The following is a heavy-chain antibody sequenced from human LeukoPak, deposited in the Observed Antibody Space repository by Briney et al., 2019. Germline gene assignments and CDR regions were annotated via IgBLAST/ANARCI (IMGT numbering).Heavy chain of an antibody. CDR3: ARQWYSGSYRTENAFDI. V-gene: IGHV4-59*08. Sequence: SETPSLTCTVSGGPISSYYWSWIRQPPGKGLEWIGYIYYSGSTNYNPSLKSRVTISVDTSKNQFSLKLSSVTAADTAVYYCARQWYSGSYRTENAFDIWGQGTMVTVSS. CDR1: GGPISSYY. D-gene: IGHD1-26*01. J-gene: IGHJ3*02. CDR2: IYYSGST.